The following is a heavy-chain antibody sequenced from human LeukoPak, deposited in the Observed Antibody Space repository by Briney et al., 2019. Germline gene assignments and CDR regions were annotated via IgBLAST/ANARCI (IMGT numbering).Heavy chain of an antibody. Sequence: SETLSLTCAVYGGSFSGYYWSWLRQPPGKGLEWIGEINHSGSTNYNPSLKSRVTISVDTSKNQFSLKLSSVTAADTAVYYCTRGGSSNLEGGWFDPWGQGTLVTVSS. J-gene: IGHJ5*02. CDR1: GGSFSGYY. CDR2: INHSGST. CDR3: TRGGSSNLEGGWFDP. D-gene: IGHD6-13*01. V-gene: IGHV4-34*01.